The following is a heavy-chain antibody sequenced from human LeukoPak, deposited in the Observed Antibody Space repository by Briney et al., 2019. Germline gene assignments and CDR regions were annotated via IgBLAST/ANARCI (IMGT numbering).Heavy chain of an antibody. CDR2: ISAYNGNT. Sequence: SVKVSCKASGYTFTSYGTSWVRQAPGQGLEWMGWISAYNGNTNYAQELQGRVTMTTDTSTSTAYMELRSLRSDDTAVYYCARNDYGDRAVAFDIWGQGTMVTVSS. V-gene: IGHV1-18*04. CDR3: ARNDYGDRAVAFDI. J-gene: IGHJ3*02. D-gene: IGHD4-17*01. CDR1: GYTFTSYG.